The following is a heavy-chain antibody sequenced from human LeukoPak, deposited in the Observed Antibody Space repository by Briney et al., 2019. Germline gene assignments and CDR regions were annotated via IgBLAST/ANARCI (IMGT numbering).Heavy chain of an antibody. J-gene: IGHJ4*02. V-gene: IGHV3-7*01. CDR3: ARDARYCSSTSCSHPGY. CDR2: IKQDGSEK. Sequence: GGSLRLSCAASGFTFSSYWMSWVRQAPGKGLEWVANIKQDGSEKYYVDSVKGRFTISRDNAKNSLYLQMNSLGAEDTAVYYCARDARYCSSTSCSHPGYWGQGTLVTVSS. D-gene: IGHD2-2*01. CDR1: GFTFSSYW.